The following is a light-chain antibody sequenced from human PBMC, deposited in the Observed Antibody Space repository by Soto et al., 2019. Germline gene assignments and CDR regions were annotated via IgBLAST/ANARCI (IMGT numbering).Light chain of an antibody. CDR2: EVS. CDR3: SLYAGSNNFVV. J-gene: IGLJ2*01. Sequence: QSALTQPPSASGSPGQSVTISCTGTSSDVGGYNYVSWYQQHPGKAPKLMIYEVSKRPSGVPDRFSGSKSGNTASLTVSGLQAEDVADYYCSLYAGSNNFVVFGGGTKLTVL. V-gene: IGLV2-8*01. CDR1: SSDVGGYNY.